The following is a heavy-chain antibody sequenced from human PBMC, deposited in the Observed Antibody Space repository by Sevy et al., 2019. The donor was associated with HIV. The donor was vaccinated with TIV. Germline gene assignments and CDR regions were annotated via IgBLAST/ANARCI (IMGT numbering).Heavy chain of an antibody. D-gene: IGHD4-17*01. CDR2: VFPGDSDT. CDR3: ARPVYGDYTLHYFDY. J-gene: IGHJ4*02. CDR1: GYSFASYW. V-gene: IGHV5-51*01. Sequence: GESLKISCKGSGYSFASYWIGWVRQMPGKGLEWMGIVFPGDSDTTYSPSFQGQVTISVDKSIRTAYLQWSSLKASDTAMYYRARPVYGDYTLHYFDYWGQGTQVTVSS.